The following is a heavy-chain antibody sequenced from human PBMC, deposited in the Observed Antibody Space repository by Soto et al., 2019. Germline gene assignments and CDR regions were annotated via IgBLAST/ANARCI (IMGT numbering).Heavy chain of an antibody. D-gene: IGHD3-10*01. CDR1: VGTFSSYT. CDR3: AREATMVRGVTSYNSFDP. Sequence: QVQLVQSGAEVKKPGSSVKVSCKASVGTFSSYTISWVRQAPGQGLEWLGRIIPILGIANYAQKFQGRVTITADKSTSTAYMELSSLRSEDTAVYYCAREATMVRGVTSYNSFDPWGQGTLVTVSS. V-gene: IGHV1-69*08. CDR2: IIPILGIA. J-gene: IGHJ5*02.